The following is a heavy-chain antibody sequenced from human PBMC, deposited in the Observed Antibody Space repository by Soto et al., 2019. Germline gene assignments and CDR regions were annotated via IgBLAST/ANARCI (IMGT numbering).Heavy chain of an antibody. V-gene: IGHV5-51*01. CDR2: IYPGDSDT. J-gene: IGHJ5*02. CDR1: GHRFNSYW. Sequence: PGESLKISCKGLGHRFNSYWIGWVRQMSGKGLEWMGTIYPGDSDTRYSPSFQGQVTISVDKSISTAYLQWSSLKASDTAIYYCARSLGSGAYYIGPWGQGTLVTLSS. D-gene: IGHD3-10*01. CDR3: ARSLGSGAYYIGP.